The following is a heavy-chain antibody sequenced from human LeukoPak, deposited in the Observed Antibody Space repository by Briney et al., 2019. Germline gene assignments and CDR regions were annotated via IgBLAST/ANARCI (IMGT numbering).Heavy chain of an antibody. D-gene: IGHD2-2*01. J-gene: IGHJ4*02. Sequence: GGSLRLSCTASGFAFDEHGMSWVRQVPGMGLEWVSGINWSGGSTGYADPLRGRFTISRDNAKNSLYLQMDSLRAEDTALYYCARAPITSPFYFDYWGQGTLATVSS. V-gene: IGHV3-20*04. CDR3: ARAPITSPFYFDY. CDR2: INWSGGST. CDR1: GFAFDEHG.